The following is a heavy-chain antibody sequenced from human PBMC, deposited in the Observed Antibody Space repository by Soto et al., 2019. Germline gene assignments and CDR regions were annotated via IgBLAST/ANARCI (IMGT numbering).Heavy chain of an antibody. CDR2: IDTRGGSA. D-gene: IGHD3-10*01. J-gene: IGHJ3*02. V-gene: IGHV1-46*01. Sequence: QAQLVQSGAEVKKPGASANISCKASGYTFTRYNIHWVRQAPGQGLEWMGIIDTRGGSADYTQRFQGRVTMTRDTSTDTVYMVLSSLGSEDTAVYYCARDLPRDLVRGSFDIWGQGTMVTVSS. CDR1: GYTFTRYN. CDR3: ARDLPRDLVRGSFDI.